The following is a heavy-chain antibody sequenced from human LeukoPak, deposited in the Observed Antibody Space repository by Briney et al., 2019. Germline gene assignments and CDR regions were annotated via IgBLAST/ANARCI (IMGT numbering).Heavy chain of an antibody. D-gene: IGHD5-18*01. J-gene: IGHJ4*02. CDR3: APTYSYTGGGYEY. CDR1: GGSISGSSYH. Sequence: SETLSLTCTVSGGSISGSSYHWGWIRQPPGKGLEWIGSTNYRGHTYYNPSLESRVTISVDTSKNQFSLTVSSVTAADTALYYCAPTYSYTGGGYEYWGQGTLVTVFS. CDR2: TNYRGHT. V-gene: IGHV4-39*01.